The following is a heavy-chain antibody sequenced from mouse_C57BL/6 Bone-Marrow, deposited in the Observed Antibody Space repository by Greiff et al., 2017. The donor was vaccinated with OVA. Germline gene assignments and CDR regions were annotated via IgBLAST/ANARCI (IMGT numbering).Heavy chain of an antibody. J-gene: IGHJ3*01. V-gene: IGHV1-15*01. CDR2: IDPETGGT. CDR1: GYTFTDYE. D-gene: IGHD2-4*01. CDR3: TPYDYPLLAY. Sequence: QVQLQQSGAELVRPGASVTLSCKASGYTFTDYEMHWVKQTPVHGLEWIGAIDPETGGTAYNQKFKGKAILTADKSSSTAYMELRSLTSEDSAVYYCTPYDYPLLAYWGQGTLVTVSA.